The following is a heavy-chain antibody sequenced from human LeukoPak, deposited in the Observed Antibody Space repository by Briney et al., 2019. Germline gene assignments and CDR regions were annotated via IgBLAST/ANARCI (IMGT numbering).Heavy chain of an antibody. D-gene: IGHD6-19*01. CDR3: AKGAVAGTVPRYFDY. V-gene: IGHV3-33*06. CDR1: GFTFSSYG. Sequence: GGSLRLSCAASGFTFSSYGMHWVRQAPGKGLEWVAVIWYDGSNKYYAGSVKGRFTISRDNSKNTLYLQMNSLRAEDTAVYYCAKGAVAGTVPRYFDYWGQGTLVTVSS. CDR2: IWYDGSNK. J-gene: IGHJ4*02.